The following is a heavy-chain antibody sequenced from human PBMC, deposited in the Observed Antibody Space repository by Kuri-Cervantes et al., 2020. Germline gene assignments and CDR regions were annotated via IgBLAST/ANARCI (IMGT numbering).Heavy chain of an antibody. D-gene: IGHD3-10*01. Sequence: GGSLRLSCAASGFTFSSYSMNWVRQAPGKGLEWVGRIKSNNDGETTDYAAPVKDRFTISRDDSIDTLYLQMNSLKTEDTAVYYCTTARELDYWGRGTLVTVSS. J-gene: IGHJ4*02. CDR1: GFTFSSYS. CDR3: TTARELDY. CDR2: IKSNNDGETT. V-gene: IGHV3-15*01.